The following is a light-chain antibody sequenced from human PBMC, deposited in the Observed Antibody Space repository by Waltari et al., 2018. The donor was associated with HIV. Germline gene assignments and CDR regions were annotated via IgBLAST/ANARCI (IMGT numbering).Light chain of an antibody. CDR2: SNS. CDR3: GAWDDSLKGFM. CDR1: RSNIGSNP. V-gene: IGLV1-44*01. Sequence: QSVLTQPPSASGAPGQRVTISCSGSRSNIGSNPFSWYQQLPGTAPKLLISSNSQRPSGVPDRFSGSKSGSSASLAISGLQSEDESQYFCGAWDDSLKGFMFGGGTQLTVL. J-gene: IGLJ3*02.